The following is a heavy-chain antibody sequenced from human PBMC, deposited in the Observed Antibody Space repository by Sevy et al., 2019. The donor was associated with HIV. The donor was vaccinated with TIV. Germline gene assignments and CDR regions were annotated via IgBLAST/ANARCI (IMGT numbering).Heavy chain of an antibody. J-gene: IGHJ5*02. V-gene: IGHV3-48*03. Sequence: GGSLRLSCAASGFTFTTYDMTWVRQAPGKGLEWISYISSSANDIKYADSVKGRFTISRDNARNSLYLAMSSLRAEDTAVCYCAREGLGGFYSSLDRWGQGTLVTVSS. CDR3: AREGLGGFYSSLDR. D-gene: IGHD3-22*01. CDR1: GFTFTTYD. CDR2: ISSSANDI.